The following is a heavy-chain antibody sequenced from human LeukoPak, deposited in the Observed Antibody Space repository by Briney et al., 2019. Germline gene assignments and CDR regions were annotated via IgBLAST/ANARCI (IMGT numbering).Heavy chain of an antibody. D-gene: IGHD5-12*01. CDR2: IKQDGSEK. Sequence: GGSLRLSCEVSGFTFSSYWMSWVRQAPGKGLEWVANIKQDGSEKNYVDSVKGRFTISRDNAKNSLYLQLNSLRAEDTAVYYCARARGGYDFDYWGQGTLVTVSS. CDR3: ARARGGYDFDY. CDR1: GFTFSSYW. J-gene: IGHJ4*02. V-gene: IGHV3-7*03.